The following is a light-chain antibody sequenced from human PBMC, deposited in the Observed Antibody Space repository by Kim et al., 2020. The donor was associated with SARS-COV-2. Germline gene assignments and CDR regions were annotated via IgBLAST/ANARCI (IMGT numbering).Light chain of an antibody. J-gene: IGKJ1*01. CDR2: GAS. V-gene: IGKV3-15*01. Sequence: EIVMTQSPATLSVSPGERATLSCRASQSVSSNLAWYHQKPGQAPRLLIYGASTRATGIPARFSGSGSGTEFTLTISSLQSEDFAVYYCQQYNYWPRTFGQGTKVDIK. CDR3: QQYNYWPRT. CDR1: QSVSSN.